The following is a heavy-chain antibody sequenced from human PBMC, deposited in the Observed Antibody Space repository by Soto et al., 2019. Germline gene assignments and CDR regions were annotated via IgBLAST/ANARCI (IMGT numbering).Heavy chain of an antibody. CDR3: ARGGGSYYTGVDV. J-gene: IGHJ6*02. Sequence: SETLSLTCAVSGGSISSGGDSWSWIRQPPGKGLEWIGYIYHSGSTYYNPSLKSRVTISLDRSKNQFSLKLSSVTAADTAVYYCARGGGSYYTGVDVWGQGTTVTVS. D-gene: IGHD1-26*01. V-gene: IGHV4-30-2*01. CDR2: IYHSGST. CDR1: GGSISSGGDS.